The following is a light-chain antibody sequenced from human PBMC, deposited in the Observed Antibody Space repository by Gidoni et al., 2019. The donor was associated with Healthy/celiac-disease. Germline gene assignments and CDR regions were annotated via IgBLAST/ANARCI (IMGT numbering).Light chain of an antibody. J-gene: IGKJ1*01. V-gene: IGKV1-8*01. CDR2: AAS. CDR1: QGISSY. Sequence: AIRMTQSPSSFSASTGDRVTITCRASQGISSYLAWYQHKPGKAPKLLIYAASTLQSGVSSRFSGSGSGTDFTLTISCLQSEDFATYYCQQYYSYPPTFGQWTKVEIK. CDR3: QQYYSYPPT.